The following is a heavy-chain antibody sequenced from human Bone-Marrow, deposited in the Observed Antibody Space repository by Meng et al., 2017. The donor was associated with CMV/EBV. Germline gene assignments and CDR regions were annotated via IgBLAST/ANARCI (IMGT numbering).Heavy chain of an antibody. J-gene: IGHJ6*02. V-gene: IGHV3-30*02. CDR3: ARHYYGMDV. CDR1: GFTFSNYG. CDR2: IRHDGSNE. Sequence: GESLKISCTASGFTFSNYGMHWVRQAPGKGLEWVAFIRHDGSNEDYVDSVKGRFTISRDNAKNSLYLQMNSLRAEDTAVYYCARHYYGMDVWGQGTTVTVS.